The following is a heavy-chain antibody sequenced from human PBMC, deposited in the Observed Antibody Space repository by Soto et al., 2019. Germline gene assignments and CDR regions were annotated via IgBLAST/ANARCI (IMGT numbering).Heavy chain of an antibody. CDR3: AKDQGAGYSSGWYWHPFDNWFDP. CDR2: ISGSGGST. D-gene: IGHD6-19*01. Sequence: GGSLRLSCAASGFTFSSYAMSWVRQAPGKGLEWVSAISGSGGSTYYAESVKGRFTISRDNSKNKLYLQMNSLRAEDTAVYYCAKDQGAGYSSGWYWHPFDNWFDPWGQGTLVTVSS. V-gene: IGHV3-23*01. CDR1: GFTFSSYA. J-gene: IGHJ5*02.